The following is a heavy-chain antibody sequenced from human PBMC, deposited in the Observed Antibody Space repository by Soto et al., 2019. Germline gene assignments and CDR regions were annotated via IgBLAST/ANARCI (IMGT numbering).Heavy chain of an antibody. V-gene: IGHV3-48*02. CDR3: AGWDYDYVWGSYRPQL. CDR2: ISSSSSTI. CDR1: GFTFSSYS. D-gene: IGHD3-16*02. J-gene: IGHJ4*02. Sequence: EVQLVESGGGLVQPGGSLRLSCAASGFTFSSYSMNWVRQAPGKGLEWVSYISSSSSTIYYADSVKGRFTISRDNAKNSLYLQMNSLRDEDTAVYYCAGWDYDYVWGSYRPQLGGQGTLVTVSS.